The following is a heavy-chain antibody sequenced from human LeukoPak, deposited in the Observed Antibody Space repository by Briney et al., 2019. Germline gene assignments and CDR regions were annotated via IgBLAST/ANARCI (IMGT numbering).Heavy chain of an antibody. D-gene: IGHD3-22*01. CDR2: IIPIFGTA. Sequence: GASVKVSCKASGGTFSSYAISWVRQAPGQGLEWMGGIIPIFGTANYAQKFQGRVTITADESTSIAYMELSSLRSEDTAVYYCARGTAYYDSSGYSFGYWGQGTLVTVSS. CDR3: ARGTAYYDSSGYSFGY. CDR1: GGTFSSYA. V-gene: IGHV1-69*13. J-gene: IGHJ4*02.